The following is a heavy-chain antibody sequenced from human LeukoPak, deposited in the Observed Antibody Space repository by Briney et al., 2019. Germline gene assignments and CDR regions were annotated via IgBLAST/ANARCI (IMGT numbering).Heavy chain of an antibody. Sequence: SETLSLTCAVYGGSFSGYYWSWIRQPPGKGLEWIGEINHSGDTNYNPSLKSRVTISVDTSKNQFSLKLSSVTAADTAVYYCARLLGGSGSKPWGQGTLVTVSS. CDR2: INHSGDT. D-gene: IGHD3-10*01. CDR1: GGSFSGYY. V-gene: IGHV4-34*01. J-gene: IGHJ5*02. CDR3: ARLLGGSGSKP.